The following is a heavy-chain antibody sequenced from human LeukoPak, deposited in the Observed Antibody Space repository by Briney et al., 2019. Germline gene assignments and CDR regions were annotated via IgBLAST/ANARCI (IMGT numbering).Heavy chain of an antibody. J-gene: IGHJ6*02. CDR1: GFTFSSYG. V-gene: IGHV3-33*01. Sequence: GRSLRLSCAASGFTFSSYGMHRVRQAPGKGLEWVAVIWYDGSNKYYADSVKGRFTISRDNSKNTLYLQMNSLRAEDTAVYYCAGDGLYYDFWSGYSRSYGMDVWGQGTTVTVSS. CDR3: AGDGLYYDFWSGYSRSYGMDV. CDR2: IWYDGSNK. D-gene: IGHD3-3*01.